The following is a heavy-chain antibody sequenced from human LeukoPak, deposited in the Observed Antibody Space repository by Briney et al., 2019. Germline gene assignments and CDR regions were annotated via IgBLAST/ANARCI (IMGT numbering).Heavy chain of an antibody. J-gene: IGHJ4*02. CDR2: INPNSGGT. Sequence: ASVKVSCKASGYTFTGHDMHWVRQAPGQGLEGMGGINPNSGGTNYAQKFQGRVTMTRDTSISTVYMELSRLRSDDTAVYYCARDRGLELLNENFDYWGQGTLVTVSS. D-gene: IGHD1-7*01. CDR1: GYTFTGHD. V-gene: IGHV1-2*02. CDR3: ARDRGLELLNENFDY.